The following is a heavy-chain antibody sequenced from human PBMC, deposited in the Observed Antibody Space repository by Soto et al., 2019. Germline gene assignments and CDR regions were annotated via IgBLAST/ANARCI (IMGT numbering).Heavy chain of an antibody. CDR1: VFTFSDYY. CDR3: AREIYNWNYYDAFDI. J-gene: IGHJ3*02. CDR2: ISSSGSTI. D-gene: IGHD1-7*01. Sequence: PVGSLRLSCASSVFTFSDYYMSCIRQSPGKWLEWVSYISSSGSTIYYADSVKGRFTISRDNAKSSLYLQMNSLRAEDTAVYYCAREIYNWNYYDAFDIWGQRTMIT. V-gene: IGHV3-11*01.